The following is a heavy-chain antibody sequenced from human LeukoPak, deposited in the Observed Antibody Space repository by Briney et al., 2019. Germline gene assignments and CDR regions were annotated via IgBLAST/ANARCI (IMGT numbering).Heavy chain of an antibody. D-gene: IGHD2-21*01. Sequence: ASLKFSCKAFGYTFTSSYMHWVRQAPGQGSEWMGLINPSGGSTTYAQKFQGRVTMTRDMSTSTVYMELSSLRSEDTAVYYCARGLHISVRAPPDFWGQGTLVTVSS. CDR2: INPSGGST. CDR1: GYTFTSSY. J-gene: IGHJ4*02. V-gene: IGHV1-46*01. CDR3: ARGLHISVRAPPDF.